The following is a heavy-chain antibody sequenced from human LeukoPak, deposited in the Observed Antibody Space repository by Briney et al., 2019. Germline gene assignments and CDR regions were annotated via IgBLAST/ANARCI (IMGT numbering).Heavy chain of an antibody. J-gene: IGHJ4*02. Sequence: ASVKVSCKVSGYTLTELSMHWVRQAPGKGLEWMGGFDPEDGETIYAQKFQGRVTMTEDTSTDTAYMGLSSLRSEDTAVYYCATDPGSGYYYVDWGQGTLVTVSS. CDR2: FDPEDGET. V-gene: IGHV1-24*01. D-gene: IGHD3-22*01. CDR3: ATDPGSGYYYVD. CDR1: GYTLTELS.